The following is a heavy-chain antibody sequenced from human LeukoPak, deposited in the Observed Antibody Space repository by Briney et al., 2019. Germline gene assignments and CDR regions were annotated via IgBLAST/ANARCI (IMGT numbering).Heavy chain of an antibody. V-gene: IGHV4-34*01. Sequence: GSLRLSCAASGFTFSSYAMSWVRQAPGKGLEWIGEINHSGSTTYKPSLKSRVTISVDTSKNHFSLRLTSVTAADTAVYYCARGPCSTSCHRSWYFDYWGQGTLVTVSS. CDR3: ARGPCSTSCHRSWYFDY. D-gene: IGHD2-2*01. CDR1: GFTFSSYA. CDR2: INHSGST. J-gene: IGHJ4*02.